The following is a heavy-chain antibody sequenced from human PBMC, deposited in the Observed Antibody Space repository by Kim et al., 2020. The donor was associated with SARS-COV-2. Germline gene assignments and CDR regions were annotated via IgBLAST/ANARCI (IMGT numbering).Heavy chain of an antibody. D-gene: IGHD6-13*01. J-gene: IGHJ3*02. Sequence: GGSLRLSCAASGFTFDDYAMHWVRQAPGKGLEWVSGISWNSGSIGYADSVKGRFTISRDNAKNSLYLQMNSLRAEDTALYYCAKDAGGYSSSWYKHNDAFDIWGQGTMVTVSS. CDR2: ISWNSGSI. CDR3: AKDAGGYSSSWYKHNDAFDI. V-gene: IGHV3-9*01. CDR1: GFTFDDYA.